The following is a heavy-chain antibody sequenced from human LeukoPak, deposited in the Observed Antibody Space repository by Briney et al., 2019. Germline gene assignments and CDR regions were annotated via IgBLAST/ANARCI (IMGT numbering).Heavy chain of an antibody. Sequence: GSLRLTCAASGFTFDDYGRSWVRQAPGKGLEWVSGINCNACSKGCADTAKGPFTISRDNAQSSLYLQITTLRAEATASHHCARGHSSGWPTYYFAYWDQGPVVTASS. CDR3: ARGHSSGWPTYYFAY. D-gene: IGHD6-19*01. J-gene: IGHJ4*02. CDR2: INCNACSK. CDR1: GFTFDDYG. V-gene: IGHV3-20*01.